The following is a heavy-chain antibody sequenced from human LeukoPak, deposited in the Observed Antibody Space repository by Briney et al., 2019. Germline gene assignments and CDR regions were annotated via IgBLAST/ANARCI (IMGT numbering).Heavy chain of an antibody. V-gene: IGHV3-66*01. CDR2: IYSGGST. CDR1: GFTVSTNY. J-gene: IGHJ4*02. Sequence: GGSLRLSCAASGFTVSTNYMSWVRRAPGKGLEWVSVIYSGGSTYYADSVKGRFTISRDDSKNTLNLQMNSLRAEDAAVYYCARGYSSDNWGQGTLVTVSS. D-gene: IGHD2-21*01. CDR3: ARGYSSDN.